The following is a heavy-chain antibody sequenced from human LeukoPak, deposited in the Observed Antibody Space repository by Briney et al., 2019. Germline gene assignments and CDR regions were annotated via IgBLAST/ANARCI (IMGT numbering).Heavy chain of an antibody. CDR3: ARHSSGSYLGSHAFDI. D-gene: IGHD1-26*01. CDR2: IYYSGST. V-gene: IGHV4-39*01. J-gene: IGHJ3*02. Sequence: SETLSLTCTVSGGSVSSSSYYWGWIRQPPGKGLEWIGSIYYSGSTYYNPSLKSRVTISVDTSKNQFSLKLSSVTAADMAVYYCARHSSGSYLGSHAFDIWGQGTMVTVSS. CDR1: GGSVSSSSYY.